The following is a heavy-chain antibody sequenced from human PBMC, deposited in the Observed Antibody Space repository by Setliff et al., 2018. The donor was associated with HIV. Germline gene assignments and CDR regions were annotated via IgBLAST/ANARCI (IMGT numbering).Heavy chain of an antibody. V-gene: IGHV2-5*08. Sequence: TVSLTCTVSGGSIGSGGSYWSWIRQHPGKGLEWIALIYWDDDKRSSPSLKSRLTITKDTSKNQVVLTMASMDPVDTATYYCAHYDSIGSFDYWGQGTLVTVSS. CDR3: AHYDSIGSFDY. J-gene: IGHJ4*02. CDR2: IYWDDDK. CDR1: GGSIGSGGSY. D-gene: IGHD3-22*01.